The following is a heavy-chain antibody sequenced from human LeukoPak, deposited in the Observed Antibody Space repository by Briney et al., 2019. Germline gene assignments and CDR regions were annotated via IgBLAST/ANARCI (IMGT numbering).Heavy chain of an antibody. J-gene: IGHJ4*02. V-gene: IGHV1-18*01. Sequence: GASVKVSCTASGYTFTIYGISWVRQAPGQGLEGMGWISAYNGNTNYAQKLQGRVTMTTDTSTSTACMELRSLRSDDTAVYYCARLNTAMVLYYFDYWGQGTLVTVSS. D-gene: IGHD5-18*01. CDR3: ARLNTAMVLYYFDY. CDR1: GYTFTIYG. CDR2: ISAYNGNT.